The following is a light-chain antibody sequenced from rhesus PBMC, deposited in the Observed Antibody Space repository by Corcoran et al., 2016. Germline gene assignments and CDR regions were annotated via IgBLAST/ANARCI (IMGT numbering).Light chain of an antibody. CDR2: SAS. CDR3: QQYDSVPWT. V-gene: IGKV1-37*01. J-gene: IGKJ1*01. CDR1: QGISSY. Sequence: DIQMTQSPSSLSASVGDRVTITCRASQGISSYLVWFQQKPGKAPKPLIYSASILGSGVPSRFSGSGSVTEFTLTISSLQPEVFATYYCQQYDSVPWTFGQGTRVEIK.